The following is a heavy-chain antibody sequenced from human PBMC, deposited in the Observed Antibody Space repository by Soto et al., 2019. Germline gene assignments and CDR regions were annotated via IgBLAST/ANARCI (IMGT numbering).Heavy chain of an antibody. Sequence: ASVKVSCKASGYTFTGYYMHWVRQAPGQGLEWMGWINPNSGGTNYAQKFQGWVTMTRDTSISTAYMELSRLRSDDTAVYYCARDSDYGDYVSFDYWGQGTLVTV. CDR2: INPNSGGT. CDR3: ARDSDYGDYVSFDY. V-gene: IGHV1-2*04. J-gene: IGHJ4*02. CDR1: GYTFTGYY. D-gene: IGHD4-17*01.